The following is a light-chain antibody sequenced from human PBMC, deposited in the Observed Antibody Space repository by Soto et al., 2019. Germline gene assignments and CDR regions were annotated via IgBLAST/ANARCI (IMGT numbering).Light chain of an antibody. V-gene: IGKV1-33*01. CDR3: QQYRA. CDR1: QDISNY. J-gene: IGKJ2*01. Sequence: DIKMTQSPSSLSASVGDRVTITCQASQDISNYLNWYQQKPGKAPKLLIYDASNLETGVPSRFSGSGSGTDFTFTISSLQPEDIATYYCQQYRAFGQGTKLEIK. CDR2: DAS.